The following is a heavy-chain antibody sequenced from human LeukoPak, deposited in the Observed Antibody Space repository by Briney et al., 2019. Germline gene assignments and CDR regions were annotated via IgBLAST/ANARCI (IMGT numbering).Heavy chain of an antibody. CDR3: ARAPGGYGSGSRGAFDI. Sequence: ETLSLTCTVSGDSLRSYYWNWIRQPPGKGLEWIGYIYYSGSTNYNPSLKSRVTISVDTSKNQFSLKLSSVTAADTAVYYCARAPGGYGSGSRGAFDIWGQGTIITVSS. CDR1: GDSLRSYY. V-gene: IGHV4-59*01. J-gene: IGHJ3*02. D-gene: IGHD3-10*01. CDR2: IYYSGST.